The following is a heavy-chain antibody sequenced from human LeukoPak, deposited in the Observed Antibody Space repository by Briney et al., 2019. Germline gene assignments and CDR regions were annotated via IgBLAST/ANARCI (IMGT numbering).Heavy chain of an antibody. CDR1: GFTFSNYA. D-gene: IGHD2-15*01. J-gene: IGHJ5*02. V-gene: IGHV3-23*01. CDR3: AKDGVRGDCNVGSCYPFGP. CDR2: TDGSNTNT. Sequence: GGSLRLSCAASGFTFSNYAMSWVRQAPGRGLEWVSTTDGSNTNTYYADSVKGRFTISRDTSKNTLYLQINSLRAEDTALYFCAKDGVRGDCNVGSCYPFGPWGQGTLVTVSS.